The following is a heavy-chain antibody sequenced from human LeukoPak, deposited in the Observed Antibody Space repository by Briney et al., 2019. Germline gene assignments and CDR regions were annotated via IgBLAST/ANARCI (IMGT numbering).Heavy chain of an antibody. CDR3: ARDRDSSSWGDAFDI. CDR1: GGSISSGGYY. Sequence: SETLSLTCTVSGGSISSGGYYWSWIRQPPGKGLEWIGYIYHSGSTYYNPSLKSRVTISVDRSKNQFSLKLSPVTAADTAVYYCARDRDSSSWGDAFDIWGQGTMVTVSS. V-gene: IGHV4-30-2*01. CDR2: IYHSGST. J-gene: IGHJ3*02. D-gene: IGHD6-13*01.